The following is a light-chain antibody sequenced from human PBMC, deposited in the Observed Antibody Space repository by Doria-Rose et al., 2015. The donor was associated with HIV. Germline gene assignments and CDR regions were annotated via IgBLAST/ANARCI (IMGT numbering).Light chain of an antibody. CDR1: QSFSSTY. CDR3: HQYGTSWT. Sequence: TQSPGTLSLSPGERATLSCSASQSFSSTYLAWYQQKPGQAPGLLIYDGSTKATGIPDRFSASGSGTDFTLTINRLEPEDFALYYCHQYGTSWTFGQGTKVEI. CDR2: DGS. J-gene: IGKJ1*01. V-gene: IGKV3-20*01.